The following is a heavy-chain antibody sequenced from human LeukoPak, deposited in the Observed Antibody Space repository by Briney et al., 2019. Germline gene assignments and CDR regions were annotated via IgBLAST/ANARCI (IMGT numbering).Heavy chain of an antibody. CDR1: GFTFSNAW. J-gene: IGHJ4*02. CDR3: TRDGIPETNWSGYYIDY. D-gene: IGHD3-3*01. Sequence: GGSLRLSCAASGFTFSNAWMSWVRQAPGKGLEWVGRVKSKTDGGTTDYAAPVKGRFTISRDDSKNTLYLQMNSLKTEDTAVYYCTRDGIPETNWSGYYIDYWGQGTLVAVSS. CDR2: VKSKTDGGTT. V-gene: IGHV3-15*01.